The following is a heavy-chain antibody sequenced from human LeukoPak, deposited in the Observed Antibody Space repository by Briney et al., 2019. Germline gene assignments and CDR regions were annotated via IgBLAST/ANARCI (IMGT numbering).Heavy chain of an antibody. J-gene: IGHJ3*02. D-gene: IGHD6-19*01. CDR3: ATSQTTSGRYGNAFDI. Sequence: GGSLILSCVASGFTFSTYWMSWVRQAPGKGLEWVANIKEDGKEKYSVDSVKGRFTISRDNAKNSLYLQMNNLRVEDTAVDYCATSQTTSGRYGNAFDIWGQGTMVTVSS. CDR1: GFTFSTYW. V-gene: IGHV3-7*01. CDR2: IKEDGKEK.